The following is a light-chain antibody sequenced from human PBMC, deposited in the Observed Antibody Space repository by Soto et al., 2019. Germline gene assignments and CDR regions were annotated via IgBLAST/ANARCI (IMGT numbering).Light chain of an antibody. Sequence: ETVLTQSPDTLSLSPGETATLSCRASQSVTSSYLAWYQQKPGQAPRLLIYGASSRATGIPDRFSGSGSGTDFTLTISRLEPVDFAVYYCQHYGSSVFTFGPGTKVDIK. CDR3: QHYGSSVFT. CDR2: GAS. V-gene: IGKV3-20*01. J-gene: IGKJ3*01. CDR1: QSVTSSY.